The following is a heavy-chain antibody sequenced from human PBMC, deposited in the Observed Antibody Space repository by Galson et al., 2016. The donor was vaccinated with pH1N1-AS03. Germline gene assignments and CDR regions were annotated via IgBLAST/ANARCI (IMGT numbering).Heavy chain of an antibody. J-gene: IGHJ4*02. D-gene: IGHD3-10*01. CDR2: ISAYSGNT. V-gene: IGHV1-18*01. CDR3: ARDLRSDFGNSFVAGVQVGRY. CDR1: GYSFISYA. Sequence: SCKASGYSFISYAIHWVRQAPGQGLEWLGWISAYSGNTDYAQSLQGRVPMTTDPSTNTAYMELTSLASDDTAIYYCARDLRSDFGNSFVAGVQVGRYWGQGTLVTVSS.